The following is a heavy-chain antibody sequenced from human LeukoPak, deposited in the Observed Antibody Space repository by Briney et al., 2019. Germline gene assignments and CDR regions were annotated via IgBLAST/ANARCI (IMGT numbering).Heavy chain of an antibody. CDR2: ISYDGSNK. J-gene: IGHJ6*02. Sequence: PGGSLGLSCAASRFTFSSYAMHWVRQAPGKGLEWVAVISYDGSNKYYADSVKGRFTISRDNSKNTLYLQMNSLRAEDTAVYYCARDSYGMDVWGQGTTVTVSS. V-gene: IGHV3-30-3*01. CDR3: ARDSYGMDV. CDR1: RFTFSSYA.